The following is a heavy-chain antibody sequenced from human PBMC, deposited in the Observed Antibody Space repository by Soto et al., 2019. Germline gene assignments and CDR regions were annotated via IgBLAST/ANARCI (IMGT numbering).Heavy chain of an antibody. CDR2: SYYSGST. CDR3: ARHSVVLDAFDI. Sequence: QLQLQESGPGLVKPSETLSLTCTVSGGSISSSSYYWGWIRQPPGKGLEWIGSSYYSGSTYYNPSLKSRVTIAVDTSKNQFSLKLSSVTAADTAVYYCARHSVVLDAFDIWGQGTMVTVSS. V-gene: IGHV4-39*01. CDR1: GGSISSSSYY. D-gene: IGHD2-8*02. J-gene: IGHJ3*02.